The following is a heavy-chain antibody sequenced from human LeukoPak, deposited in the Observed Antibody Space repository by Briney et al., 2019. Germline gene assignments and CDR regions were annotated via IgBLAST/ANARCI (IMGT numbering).Heavy chain of an antibody. Sequence: GRSLGLSCAASGFTFGSYGMHWVRQAPGKGLEWVAVIWYDGSNKYYADSVKGRFTISRDNSKNTLYLQMNSLRAEDTAVYYCARGGYDILTGSLYYFDYWGQGTLVTVSS. CDR3: ARGGYDILTGSLYYFDY. D-gene: IGHD3-9*01. CDR1: GFTFGSYG. CDR2: IWYDGSNK. V-gene: IGHV3-33*01. J-gene: IGHJ4*02.